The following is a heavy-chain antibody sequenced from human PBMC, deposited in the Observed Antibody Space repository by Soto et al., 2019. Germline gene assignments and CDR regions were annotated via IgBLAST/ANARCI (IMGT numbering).Heavy chain of an antibody. CDR1: GFSFGNYV. D-gene: IGHD3-3*01. Sequence: EVQLLQSGGGLVQPGGSLRLSCAASGFSFGNYVMNWVRQAPGKGLEWVSGISDSGGSSSSADSVKGRFTVSRDNSKNTLCLQMDSLTGDDTAVYYCTKGGDSWSGYAQHWGQGALVTVAS. V-gene: IGHV3-23*01. CDR2: ISDSGGSS. CDR3: TKGGDSWSGYAQH. J-gene: IGHJ1*01.